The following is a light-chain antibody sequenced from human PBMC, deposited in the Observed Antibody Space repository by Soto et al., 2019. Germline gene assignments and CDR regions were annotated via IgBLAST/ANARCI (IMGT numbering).Light chain of an antibody. V-gene: IGKV1-39*01. CDR3: QQHYNTPWT. Sequence: DIQLTQSPSSLSASVGDRISITCRASQRISTYLNWYQQKPGKAPELVIYTASSLHSGVPSRFSGSGSGTDFTLTISSPLPEDFATYYCQQHYNTPWTFGQGTKVEV. CDR2: TAS. J-gene: IGKJ1*01. CDR1: QRISTY.